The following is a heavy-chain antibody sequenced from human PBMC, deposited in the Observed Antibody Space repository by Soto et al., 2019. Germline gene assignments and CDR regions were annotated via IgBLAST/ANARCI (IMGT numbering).Heavy chain of an antibody. Sequence: GESLKISCKASGYTFSRYWIAWVRQMPGKGLEWMGIIYPGDSDTRYSPSFQGQVTISADKSLSTAYLQWSSLKASDTAMYYCARHAPWGSGGKLNYYYYGMDVWGQGTTVTVAS. CDR1: GYTFSRYW. J-gene: IGHJ6*02. CDR3: ARHAPWGSGGKLNYYYYGMDV. CDR2: IYPGDSDT. D-gene: IGHD3-10*01. V-gene: IGHV5-51*01.